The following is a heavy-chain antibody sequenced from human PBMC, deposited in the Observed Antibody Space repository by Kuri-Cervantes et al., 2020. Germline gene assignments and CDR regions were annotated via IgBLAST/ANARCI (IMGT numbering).Heavy chain of an antibody. D-gene: IGHD6-19*01. CDR1: GFTFSSYA. CDR3: AKDRVGSGWGD. J-gene: IGHJ4*02. V-gene: IGHV3-23*01. Sequence: GESLKISCAASGFTFSSYAMSWVRQAPGKGLEWVSAISGSGGSTYYADSVKGRFTTCRDNSKNTLYLQMNSLRAEDTALYYCAKDRVGSGWGDWGQGTRVTVSS. CDR2: ISGSGGST.